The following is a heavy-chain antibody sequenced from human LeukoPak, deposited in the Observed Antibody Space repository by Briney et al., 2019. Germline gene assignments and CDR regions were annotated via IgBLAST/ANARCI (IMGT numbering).Heavy chain of an antibody. Sequence: ASVKVSCKASGYTFTSYFMHWVRQAPGEGLEWMGIINPSGGSTSYAQKFQGRVTMTRDTSTSTVYMELSSLRSEDTAVSYCARERRRDGYNPLDFDYWGQGTLVSVSS. CDR3: ARERRRDGYNPLDFDY. V-gene: IGHV1-46*01. J-gene: IGHJ4*02. D-gene: IGHD5-24*01. CDR1: GYTFTSYF. CDR2: INPSGGST.